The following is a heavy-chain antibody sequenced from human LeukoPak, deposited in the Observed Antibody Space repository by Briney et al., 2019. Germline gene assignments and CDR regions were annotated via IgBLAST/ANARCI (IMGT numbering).Heavy chain of an antibody. V-gene: IGHV3-23*02. Sequence: PGGSLRLSCTVSGFTFSNYAMTWVRQAPGKGLEWVSAITGSGGAYYRDSVKGRFTISRDNSKNALYLQMSSLRTEDTAVYYGAKELRDWGDNCYYYYDYWGQGTLVTVSS. D-gene: IGHD2-21*02. CDR2: ITGSGGA. CDR3: AKELRDWGDNCYYYYDY. J-gene: IGHJ4*02. CDR1: GFTFSNYA.